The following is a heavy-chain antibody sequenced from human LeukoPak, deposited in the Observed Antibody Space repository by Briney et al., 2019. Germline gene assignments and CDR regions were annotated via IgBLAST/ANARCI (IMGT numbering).Heavy chain of an antibody. CDR1: GDSISSGDYY. CDR2: HSSSGST. CDR3: ARGPYSYDSSGAFDI. J-gene: IGHJ3*02. V-gene: IGHV4-61*02. D-gene: IGHD3-22*01. Sequence: KPSETLSLTCTVSGDSISSGDYYWSWIRQPAGKGLEWIGRHSSSGSTNYNTSLKSRVTISVDTSKNQFSLKLSSVTAADTAAYFWARGPYSYDSSGAFDIWGQGTMVTVSS.